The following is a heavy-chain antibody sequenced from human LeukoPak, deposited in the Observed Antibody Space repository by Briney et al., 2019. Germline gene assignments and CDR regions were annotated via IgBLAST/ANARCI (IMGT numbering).Heavy chain of an antibody. D-gene: IGHD4-11*01. CDR3: ARVKFYSWIDY. J-gene: IGHJ4*02. CDR2: SNYSGST. Sequence: SETLSLTCTVSGGSISRGGYYWSWIRQHPGKGLEWIGYSNYSGSTFYNPSLKSRVTISVDTSKNRFSLKLSSVTAADTAVYYCARVKFYSWIDYWGQGTLVTVSS. V-gene: IGHV4-31*03. CDR1: GGSISRGGYY.